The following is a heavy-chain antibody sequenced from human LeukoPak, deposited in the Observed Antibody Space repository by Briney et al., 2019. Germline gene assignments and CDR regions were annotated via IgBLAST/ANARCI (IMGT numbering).Heavy chain of an antibody. V-gene: IGHV4-34*01. J-gene: IGHJ5*02. D-gene: IGHD5-18*01. CDR2: INRSGST. CDR3: ARGARGYSYGYKRPWFDP. Sequence: SETLSLTCAVYGGSFSGYYWSWIRQPPGKGLEWIGEINRSGSTNYNPSLKSRVTISVDTSKNQFSLKLSSVTAADTAVYYCARGARGYSYGYKRPWFDPWGQGTLVTVSS. CDR1: GGSFSGYY.